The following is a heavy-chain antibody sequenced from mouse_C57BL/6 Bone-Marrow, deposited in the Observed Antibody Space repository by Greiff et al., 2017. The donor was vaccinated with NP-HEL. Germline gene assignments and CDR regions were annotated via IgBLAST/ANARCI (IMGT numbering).Heavy chain of an antibody. V-gene: IGHV1-26*01. D-gene: IGHD1-1*01. CDR1: GYTFTDYY. Sequence: EVQLQQSGPELVKPGASVKISCKASGYTFTDYYMNWVKQSHGKSLEWIGDINPNNGGTSYNQKFKGKATLTVDKSSSTAYMELRSLTSEDSAVYYCARRGDPLLRYFAYWGQGTLVTVSA. CDR2: INPNNGGT. J-gene: IGHJ3*01. CDR3: ARRGDPLLRYFAY.